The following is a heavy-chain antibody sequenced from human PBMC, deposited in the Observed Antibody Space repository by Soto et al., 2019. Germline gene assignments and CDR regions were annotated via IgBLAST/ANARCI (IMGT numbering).Heavy chain of an antibody. CDR2: IYYSGGT. Sequence: SETLSLTCTVSGGSISSHYWSWIRQPPGKGLEWIGYIYYSGGTNYNPSLKGRVTISVDTSKNQFSLKLSSVTAADTAVYYCARLWRVAVTGTGAFDIWGQGTLVTVSS. CDR1: GGSISSHY. D-gene: IGHD6-19*01. CDR3: ARLWRVAVTGTGAFDI. J-gene: IGHJ3*02. V-gene: IGHV4-59*08.